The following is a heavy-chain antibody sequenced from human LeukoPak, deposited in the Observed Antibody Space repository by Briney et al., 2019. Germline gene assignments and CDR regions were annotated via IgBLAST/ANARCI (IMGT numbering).Heavy chain of an antibody. V-gene: IGHV3-30*18. CDR2: ISYDGSNK. CDR3: AKERGGGVVPAAIIY. D-gene: IGHD2-2*01. Sequence: GGSLRLSCAASGFTFSSYGMHWVRQAPGKGLEWVAVISYDGSNKYYADSVKGRFTISRDNSKNTLYLQMNSLRAEDTAVYYCAKERGGGVVPAAIIYWGQGTLVTVSS. J-gene: IGHJ4*02. CDR1: GFTFSSYG.